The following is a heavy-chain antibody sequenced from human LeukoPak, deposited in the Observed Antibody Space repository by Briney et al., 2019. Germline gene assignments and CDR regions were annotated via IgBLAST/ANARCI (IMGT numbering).Heavy chain of an antibody. Sequence: ASVKVSCKASGYTFTSYAMHWVRQAPGQRLEWMGWINAGNGNTKYSQKFQGRVTITRDTSASTAYMELSSLRSGDTAVYYCARGPGVPYSSSESDYWGQGTLVTVSS. CDR1: GYTFTSYA. CDR3: ARGPGVPYSSSESDY. V-gene: IGHV1-3*01. CDR2: INAGNGNT. D-gene: IGHD6-13*01. J-gene: IGHJ4*02.